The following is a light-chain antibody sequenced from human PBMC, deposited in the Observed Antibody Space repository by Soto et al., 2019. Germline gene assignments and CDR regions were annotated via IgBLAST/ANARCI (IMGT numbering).Light chain of an antibody. CDR3: QQDGSSPLT. CDR2: GAA. J-gene: IGKJ4*01. Sequence: EIVLTQSPGTLSLSPGESATLSCRASQSVTRYLAWYQQKPGQAPRLLIYGAASRGTGTPDRIRGTGSGTDFTLTISRLEPEESAVYYCQQDGSSPLTFGGGTKVEIK. V-gene: IGKV3-20*01. CDR1: QSVTRY.